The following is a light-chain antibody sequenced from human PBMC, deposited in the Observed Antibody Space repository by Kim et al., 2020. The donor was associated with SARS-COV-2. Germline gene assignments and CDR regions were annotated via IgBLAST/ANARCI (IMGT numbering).Light chain of an antibody. V-gene: IGLV2-11*01. CDR3: CSYAGSYTSV. CDR1: CCDVGGSNV. J-gene: IGLJ1*01. CDR2: DVG. Sequence: QSASHSCSGTCCDVGGSNVASWYPQHPATAPQLMVYDVGSRPSVVPDRFSGSKSGNTASLTISGLQAEDEADYSCCSYAGSYTSVFGTGTKVTVL.